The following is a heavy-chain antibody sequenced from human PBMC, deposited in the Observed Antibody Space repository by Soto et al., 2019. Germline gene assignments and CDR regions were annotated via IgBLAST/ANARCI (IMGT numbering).Heavy chain of an antibody. V-gene: IGHV3-23*01. CDR1: GFTFSSYA. D-gene: IGHD2-8*01. CDR3: AKDRCTNGVCSFDY. J-gene: IGHJ4*02. Sequence: PWGSLGLSSAASGFTFSSYAMSWVRQAPGKGLEWVSAISGSGGSTYYADPVKGRFTISRDNSKNTQYLQMNSLRAEDTAVYYCAKDRCTNGVCSFDYWGQGTLVTVSS. CDR2: ISGSGGST.